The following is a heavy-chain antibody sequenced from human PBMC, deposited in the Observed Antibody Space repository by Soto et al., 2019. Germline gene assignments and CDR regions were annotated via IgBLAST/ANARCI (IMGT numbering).Heavy chain of an antibody. CDR1: GFTFDDYA. CDR2: INWSSGSV. D-gene: IGHD3-22*01. CDR3: VKDLERNTMIAVIITAFDS. J-gene: IGHJ4*02. V-gene: IGHV3-9*01. Sequence: SLRLSCAASGFTFDDYAMHWFRQTPGKGLEWVAGINWSSGSVGYADSVKGRFTISRDNAKNSLFLQMNSLSPEDTALYYCVKDLERNTMIAVIITAFDSWGQGTLVTVSS.